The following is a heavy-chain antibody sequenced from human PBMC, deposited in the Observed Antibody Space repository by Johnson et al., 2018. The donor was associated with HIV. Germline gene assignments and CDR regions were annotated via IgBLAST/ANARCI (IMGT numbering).Heavy chain of an antibody. J-gene: IGHJ3*02. CDR3: ASIAARGVSAFEI. CDR1: GFTFSSYG. CDR2: ICYDGSNK. D-gene: IGHD6-6*01. V-gene: IGHV3-33*01. Sequence: QVQLVESGGGVVQPGRSLRLSCAASGFTFSSYGMHWVRQAPGKGLEWVAVICYDGSNKYYADSVKGRFTISRDNSKNTLYLQMNCLRAEDTAVYYCASIAARGVSAFEIWGQGTMVAVSS.